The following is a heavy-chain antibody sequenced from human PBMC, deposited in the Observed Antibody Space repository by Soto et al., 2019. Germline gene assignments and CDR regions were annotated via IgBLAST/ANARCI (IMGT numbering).Heavy chain of an antibody. CDR3: AREAIAVAGTADVFKSEGLDP. J-gene: IGHJ5*02. CDR2: ISYDGSKK. CDR1: GFTFSSYA. V-gene: IGHV3-30-3*01. Sequence: QVQLVESGGGVVQPGRSLRLSCAASGFTFSSYAMHWVRQAPGKGLEWVAVISYDGSKKYYADSVRGRFTNSRDNSTNERYLQMNGLRAEDSAVYYCAREAIAVAGTADVFKSEGLDPWGQGTLVTVSS. D-gene: IGHD6-19*01.